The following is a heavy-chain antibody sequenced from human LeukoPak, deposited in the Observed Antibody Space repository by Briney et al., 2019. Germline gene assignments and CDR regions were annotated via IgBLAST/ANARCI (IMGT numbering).Heavy chain of an antibody. V-gene: IGHV3-74*01. J-gene: IGHJ4*02. CDR1: GFTFSSYW. CDR3: ARDFSSSLDF. CDR2: IKSDGSTT. Sequence: PGGSLRLSCAASGFTFSSYWMHCVRQAPGKGLVWVSRIKSDGSTTTYADSVKGRFTISRDNAKNTLYLQMNSLRAEDTAVYYCARDFSSSLDFWGQGTLVTVSS. D-gene: IGHD6-13*01.